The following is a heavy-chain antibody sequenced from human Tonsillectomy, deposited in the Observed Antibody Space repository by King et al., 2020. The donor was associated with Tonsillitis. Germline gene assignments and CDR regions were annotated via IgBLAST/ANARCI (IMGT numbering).Heavy chain of an antibody. CDR2: IRYDGSNK. Sequence: VQLVESGGGVVQPGGSLRLSCAASGFTFSSYGMHWVRQAPGKGLEWVAFIRYDGSNKYYADSVKGRFTISRDNSKNTLYLQMNSLRAEDTAVYYCAKDRGFRGARVDYWGQGTLVTVSS. D-gene: IGHD3-10*01. CDR3: AKDRGFRGARVDY. CDR1: GFTFSSYG. V-gene: IGHV3-30*02. J-gene: IGHJ4*02.